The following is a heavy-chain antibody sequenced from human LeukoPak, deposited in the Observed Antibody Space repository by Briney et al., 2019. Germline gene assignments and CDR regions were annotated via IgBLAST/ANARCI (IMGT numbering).Heavy chain of an antibody. CDR1: GFTFSDYY. J-gene: IGHJ3*02. Sequence: GGSLRLSCAASGFTFSDYYMSWIRQAPGKGQEWVSNSSRSGSTRYYADSVKGRFTTSRDNAKNSLYLQMNSLRAEDTAVYYCARGPSIAVAGSFDIWGQGTMVTVSS. D-gene: IGHD6-19*01. CDR2: SSRSGSTR. V-gene: IGHV3-11*04. CDR3: ARGPSIAVAGSFDI.